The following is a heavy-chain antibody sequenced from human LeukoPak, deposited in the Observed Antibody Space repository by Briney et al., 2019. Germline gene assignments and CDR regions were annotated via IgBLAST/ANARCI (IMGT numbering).Heavy chain of an antibody. Sequence: GGSLRLSCESSGFTFTYYWMSWVRQSPGKGLEWVVNIKEDGGEINYVDSVTGRFTISRDNATNSVLLQMSSLRVEHTAMYYCVSDRGYSTFDYWGQGTLVSVSS. CDR1: GFTFTYYW. D-gene: IGHD4-23*01. J-gene: IGHJ4*02. CDR3: VSDRGYSTFDY. V-gene: IGHV3-7*01. CDR2: IKEDGGEI.